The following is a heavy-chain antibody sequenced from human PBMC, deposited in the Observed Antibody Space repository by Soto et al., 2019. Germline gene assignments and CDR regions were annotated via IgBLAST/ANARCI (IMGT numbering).Heavy chain of an antibody. D-gene: IGHD6-19*01. CDR3: AKGHSSGWGGFDY. CDR2: ISGSGGST. Sequence: GGSLRLSCAASGFTFSSYAMSWVRQAPGKGLEWVSAISGSGGSTYYADSVKGRFTISRDNSKNTLYLQMNSLRAEDTAIYYCAKGHSSGWGGFDYWGQGTLVTVSS. CDR1: GFTFSSYA. J-gene: IGHJ4*02. V-gene: IGHV3-23*01.